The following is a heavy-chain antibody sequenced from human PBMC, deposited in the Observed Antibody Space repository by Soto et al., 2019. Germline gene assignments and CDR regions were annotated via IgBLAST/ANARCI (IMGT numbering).Heavy chain of an antibody. CDR2: INHSGST. D-gene: IGHD3-3*01. CDR1: GGSFSGYY. J-gene: IGHJ5*02. CDR3: ARGHHFLEWFPRYNWFDP. V-gene: IGHV4-34*01. Sequence: PSETLSLTCAVYGGSFSGYYWSWIRQPPGKGLEWIGEINHSGSTNYNPSLKSRVTISVDTSKNQFSLKLSSVTAADTAVYYCARGHHFLEWFPRYNWFDPWGQGTLVTVSS.